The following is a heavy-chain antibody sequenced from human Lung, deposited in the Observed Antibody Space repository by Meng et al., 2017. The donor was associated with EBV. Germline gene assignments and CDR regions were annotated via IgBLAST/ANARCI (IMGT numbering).Heavy chain of an antibody. D-gene: IGHD4-17*01. CDR1: GFTFSSYA. CDR3: AKDPNSKTSTTTGLGNY. V-gene: IGHV3-23*01. Sequence: EVQLLESXXGLVQXGGSLRLSCSASGFTFSSYAMSWVRQAPGKGLEWVSAISGSGGSTYYADSVKGRFTISRDNSKNTLYLQMNSLRAEDTAVYYCAKDPNSKTSTTTGLGNYGGQGTLVTVSS. CDR2: ISGSGGST. J-gene: IGHJ4*02.